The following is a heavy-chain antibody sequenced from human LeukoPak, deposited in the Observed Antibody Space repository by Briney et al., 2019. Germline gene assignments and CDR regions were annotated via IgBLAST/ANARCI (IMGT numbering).Heavy chain of an antibody. Sequence: PGGSLRLSCAVSGFTFSDSWMHWVRQAPGKGPEWLSRTSKDGSDTVYADSAKGRLTASRDNAKNTVYPELTNLRPDDTAIYYCARGGYSGSYYRFSWGRGTLVTVAS. CDR2: TSKDGSDT. J-gene: IGHJ4*02. D-gene: IGHD6-25*01. CDR1: GFTFSDSW. V-gene: IGHV3-74*01. CDR3: ARGGYSGSYYRFS.